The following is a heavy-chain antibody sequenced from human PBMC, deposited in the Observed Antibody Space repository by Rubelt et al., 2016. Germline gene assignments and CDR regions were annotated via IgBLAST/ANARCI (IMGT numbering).Heavy chain of an antibody. Sequence: VQLVESGGGLVQPGGSLRLSCAASGFTFSSYAMSWVRQAPGKGLEWVAVISYDGSPKYYADSVKGRFTLSRDNSKNTLYLQMNSLTTEATAVYDCAKVGDEWLVPNWGQGTLVTVSS. CDR2: ISYDGSPK. J-gene: IGHJ4*02. CDR3: AKVGDEWLVPN. CDR1: GFTFSSYA. D-gene: IGHD6-19*01. V-gene: IGHV3-30*04.